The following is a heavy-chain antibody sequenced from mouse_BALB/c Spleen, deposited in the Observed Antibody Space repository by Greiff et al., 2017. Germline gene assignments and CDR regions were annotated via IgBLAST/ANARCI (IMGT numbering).Heavy chain of an antibody. J-gene: IGHJ4*01. Sequence: EVKLVESGPGLVKPSQSLSLTCSVTGYSITSGYYWNWIRQFPGNKLEWMGYISYDGSNNYNPSLKNRISITRDTSKNQFFLKLNSVTTEDTATYYCARKDYGKAMDYWGQGTSVTVSS. D-gene: IGHD2-1*01. CDR3: ARKDYGKAMDY. V-gene: IGHV3-6*02. CDR2: ISYDGSN. CDR1: GYSITSGYY.